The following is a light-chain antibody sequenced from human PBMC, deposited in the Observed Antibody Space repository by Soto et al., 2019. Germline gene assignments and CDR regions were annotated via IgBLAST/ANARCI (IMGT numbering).Light chain of an antibody. Sequence: EIVLTQSPGTLSLSPGERATLSCRASQSVSSNYLAWYQQKPGQAPRLLIYGASSRATGIPDRFSGSGPGTDFTLTISRLEPEDFAVYYCQQYISSPRTFGQGTKVEIK. CDR3: QQYISSPRT. CDR1: QSVSSNY. V-gene: IGKV3-20*01. CDR2: GAS. J-gene: IGKJ1*01.